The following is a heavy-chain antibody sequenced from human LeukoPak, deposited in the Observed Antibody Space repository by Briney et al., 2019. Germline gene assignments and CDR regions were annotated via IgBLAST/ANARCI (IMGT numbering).Heavy chain of an antibody. D-gene: IGHD4-23*01. J-gene: IGHJ2*01. Sequence: ASVKVSCKAAGYIFTNYYLHWVRQAPGQGLEWMGIINPGGGSTSYAQKFQGRVTMTRDTSTSTVYMELSSLRSEDTAVYYCAADRDYGGNNGWYFDLWGRGTLVTVSS. CDR1: GYIFTNYY. CDR2: INPGGGST. V-gene: IGHV1-46*01. CDR3: AADRDYGGNNGWYFDL.